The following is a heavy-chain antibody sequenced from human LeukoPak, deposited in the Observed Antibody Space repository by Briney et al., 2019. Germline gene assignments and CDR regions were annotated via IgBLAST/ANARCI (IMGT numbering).Heavy chain of an antibody. J-gene: IGHJ5*02. D-gene: IGHD2-2*01. CDR3: ARERGGVCSSTSCSICFDP. Sequence: AASVKVSCKASGGTFSSYAISWVRQAPGQGLEWMGRIIPIFGIANYAQKFQGRVTITADTSTSTAYMELSSLRSEDTAVYYCARERGGVCSSTSCSICFDPWGQGTLVTVSS. V-gene: IGHV1-69*04. CDR2: IIPIFGIA. CDR1: GGTFSSYA.